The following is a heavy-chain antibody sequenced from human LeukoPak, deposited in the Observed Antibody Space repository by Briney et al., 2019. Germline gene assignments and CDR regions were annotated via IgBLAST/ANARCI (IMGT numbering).Heavy chain of an antibody. J-gene: IGHJ4*02. V-gene: IGHV3-23*01. CDR1: GFTFSSYS. Sequence: GGSLRLSCAASGFTFSSYSMSRVRQAPGKGLEWVSGTSDRGDYTYYADSVKGRFTISRDTSKNTLYLQMNSLRAEDTALYFCAKKAQYDGHYPLDYWGQGTLVTVSA. CDR2: TSDRGDYT. D-gene: IGHD4/OR15-4a*01. CDR3: AKKAQYDGHYPLDY.